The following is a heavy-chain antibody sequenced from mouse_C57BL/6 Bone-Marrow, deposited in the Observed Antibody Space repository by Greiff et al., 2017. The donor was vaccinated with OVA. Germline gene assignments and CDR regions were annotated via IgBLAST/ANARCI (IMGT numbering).Heavy chain of an antibody. CDR2: IYPRRGHT. CDR3: ARPLFITTGVAGVDVFDY. Sequence: QVQLKESGAELARPGASVKLSCKASGYTFTSYGISWVKQSTGQGLEWIGEIYPRRGHTYSTEKFKGTATLTADKSSSTAYMELRSLTSEDAAVYFCARPLFITTGVAGVDVFDYWGQGTTLTVSS. CDR1: GYTFTSYG. D-gene: IGHD1-1*01. J-gene: IGHJ2*01. V-gene: IGHV1-81*01.